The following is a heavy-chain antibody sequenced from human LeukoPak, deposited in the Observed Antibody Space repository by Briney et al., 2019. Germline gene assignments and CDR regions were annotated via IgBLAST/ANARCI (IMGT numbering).Heavy chain of an antibody. J-gene: IGHJ4*02. CDR3: ARISLAPSDNFAS. CDR2: ICSSIGCT. D-gene: IGHD1-1*01. V-gene: IGHV3-23*01. Sequence: GGSLRLSCAASAFTFSSHPMGWVRRAPGKGLEWVSSICSSIGCTYYTDSVRGRFAISRDDSKNTLYLQMDSLRAEDTAVYYCARISLAPSDNFASWGQGTLVTVSS. CDR1: AFTFSSHP.